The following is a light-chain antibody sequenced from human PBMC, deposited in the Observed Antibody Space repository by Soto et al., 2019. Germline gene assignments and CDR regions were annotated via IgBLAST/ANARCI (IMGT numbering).Light chain of an antibody. CDR3: QQYGGVPYT. CDR1: QSVSNNY. Sequence: EIVLTQSPGTLSLSPGERATLSCRTSQSVSNNYLAWYQQRLGQAPRLLIYGASSGATGIPDRFSGSGSGTDFTLTISRLEPEDFAIYYCQQYGGVPYTFGQGTKVDIK. CDR2: GAS. V-gene: IGKV3-20*01. J-gene: IGKJ2*01.